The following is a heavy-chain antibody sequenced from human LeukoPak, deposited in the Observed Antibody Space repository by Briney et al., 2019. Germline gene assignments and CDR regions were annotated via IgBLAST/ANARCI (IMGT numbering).Heavy chain of an antibody. D-gene: IGHD4-23*01. V-gene: IGHV3-66*01. CDR3: ARPPYGGVDY. CDR2: IYSGGSI. CDR1: GLTVSSY. Sequence: PGGSLRLSCAASGLTVSSYMSWVRQAPGKGLEWVSVIYSGGSIYYADSVKGRFTIPRDKSKNTLYLQMNSLRAEDAAVYYCARPPYGGVDYWGQGTLVTVSS. J-gene: IGHJ4*02.